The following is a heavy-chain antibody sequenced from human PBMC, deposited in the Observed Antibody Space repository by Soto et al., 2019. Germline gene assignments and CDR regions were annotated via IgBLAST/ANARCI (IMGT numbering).Heavy chain of an antibody. CDR2: TYYRSKWYN. CDR1: GDTLFSNSAA. V-gene: IGHV6-1*01. Sequence: QTLSLTCATSGDTLFSNSAAWNWIRQSPSRGLEWLGRTYYRSKWYNDYAVSVKSRITINPDTSKNQFSLQLNSVTPEDTAVYYRARALYYYDSSGYYRLNWGQGTLVTVSS. D-gene: IGHD3-22*01. J-gene: IGHJ4*02. CDR3: ARALYYYDSSGYYRLN.